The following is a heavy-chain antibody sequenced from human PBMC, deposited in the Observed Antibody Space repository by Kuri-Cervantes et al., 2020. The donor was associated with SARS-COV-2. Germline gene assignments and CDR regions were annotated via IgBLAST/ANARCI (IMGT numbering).Heavy chain of an antibody. Sequence: GESLKISCAASGFTFNTYSMDWVRLAPGKGLEWLAYISKGSDTIYYADSVKGRFTISRDNAKNSLYLHMNSLRAEDTAVYYCARDSDDDVWSGYSTAEYFQYWGQGTLVTVSS. J-gene: IGHJ1*01. CDR3: ARDSDDDVWSGYSTAEYFQY. CDR1: GFTFNTYS. V-gene: IGHV3-48*04. CDR2: ISKGSDTI. D-gene: IGHD3-3*01.